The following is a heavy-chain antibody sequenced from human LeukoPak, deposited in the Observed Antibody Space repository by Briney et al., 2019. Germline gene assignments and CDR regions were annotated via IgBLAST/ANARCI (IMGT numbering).Heavy chain of an antibody. D-gene: IGHD3-10*01. Sequence: AASVTVSCTASGGTFSSYAISWVRQAPGQGLEWMGGIIPIFGTANYAQKFQGRVTITADESTSTAYMELSSLRSEDTAVYYCARGYGSGSYPDFDYWGQGTLVTVSS. CDR1: GGTFSSYA. V-gene: IGHV1-69*13. CDR3: ARGYGSGSYPDFDY. J-gene: IGHJ4*02. CDR2: IIPIFGTA.